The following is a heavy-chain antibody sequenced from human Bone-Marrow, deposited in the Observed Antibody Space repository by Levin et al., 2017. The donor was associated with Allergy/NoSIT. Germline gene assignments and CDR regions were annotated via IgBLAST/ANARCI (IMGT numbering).Heavy chain of an antibody. J-gene: IGHJ4*02. D-gene: IGHD6-19*01. CDR1: GFTSNDYA. Sequence: GESLKISGAASGFTSNDYAMSWVRQAPGKGLEWVSSIGGNTDSTYYGHSVKGRLSIYRDNSKNTLYLQMKSLRVEDTAIYFCAKMSISVAPMSTFDSWGQGTRVTVSS. CDR3: AKMSISVAPMSTFDS. V-gene: IGHV3-23*01. CDR2: IGGNTDST.